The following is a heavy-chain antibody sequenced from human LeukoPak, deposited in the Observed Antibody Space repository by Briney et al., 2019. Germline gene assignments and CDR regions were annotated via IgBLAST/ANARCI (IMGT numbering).Heavy chain of an antibody. D-gene: IGHD2-15*01. CDR1: GFTISSNY. CDR3: ARETAAGGPQGVVAAL. J-gene: IGHJ4*02. CDR2: IYSGGST. V-gene: IGHV3-53*01. Sequence: PGGSLRLSCAASGFTISSNYMSWVRQAPGKGLEWVSVIYSGGSTYYADSVKGRFTISRDNSKNTLYLQMNSLRAEDTAVYYCARETAAGGPQGVVAALWGQGTLVTVSS.